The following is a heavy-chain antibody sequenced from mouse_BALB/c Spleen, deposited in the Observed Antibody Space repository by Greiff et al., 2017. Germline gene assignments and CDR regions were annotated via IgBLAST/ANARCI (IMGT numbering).Heavy chain of an antibody. CDR1: GFTFSSYA. J-gene: IGHJ3*01. CDR2: ISSGGST. CDR3: ARGGDYDWFAY. Sequence: EVQLVESGGGLVQPGGSLKLSCAASGFTFSSYAMSWVRQTPEKRLEWVASISSGGSTYYPDSVKGRFTISRDNARNILYLQMSSLRSEDTAMYYCARGGDYDWFAYWGQGTLVTVSA. V-gene: IGHV5-6-5*01. D-gene: IGHD2-4*01.